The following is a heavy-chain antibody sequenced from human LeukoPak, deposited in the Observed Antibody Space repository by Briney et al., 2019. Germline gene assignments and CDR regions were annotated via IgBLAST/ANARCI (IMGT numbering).Heavy chain of an antibody. CDR3: ARAPERIAVAGTYFDY. J-gene: IGHJ4*02. CDR2: INSDGSST. CDR1: GFTFSSYW. V-gene: IGHV3-74*01. D-gene: IGHD6-19*01. Sequence: GGSLRLSCAASGFTFSSYWMHWVRQAPGKGLVWVSRINSDGSSTSYADSVKGRFTISRDNAKNTLYLQMNSLRAEDTAVYYCARAPERIAVAGTYFDYWGQGTLVTVSS.